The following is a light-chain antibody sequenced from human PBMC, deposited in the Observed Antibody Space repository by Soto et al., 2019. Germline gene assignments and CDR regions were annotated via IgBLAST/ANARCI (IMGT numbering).Light chain of an antibody. CDR1: SADIGSHDY. V-gene: IGLV2-14*01. CDR3: NSYTTTSARV. Sequence: QSALTQPASVSGSPGQSITISCTGSSADIGSHDYVSWYQQHPGKAPKLIIYEVSKRPSGASDRFSGSKSGNAAYLSISGLQPEDEADYYCNSYTTTSARVFGTGTKVTVL. CDR2: EVS. J-gene: IGLJ1*01.